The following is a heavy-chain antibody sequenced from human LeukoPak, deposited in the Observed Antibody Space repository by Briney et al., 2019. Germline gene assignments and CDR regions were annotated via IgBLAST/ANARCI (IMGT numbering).Heavy chain of an antibody. Sequence: PSETLSLTCTVSGGSISSYYWSWIRQPPGKGLEWIGYIYYSGSTNYNPSLKSRVTISVDTSKNQFSLELSSVTAADTAVYYCARRGPYGVASYFDYWGQGTLVTVSS. CDR3: ARRGPYGVASYFDY. CDR1: GGSISSYY. CDR2: IYYSGST. D-gene: IGHD3-3*01. J-gene: IGHJ4*02. V-gene: IGHV4-59*08.